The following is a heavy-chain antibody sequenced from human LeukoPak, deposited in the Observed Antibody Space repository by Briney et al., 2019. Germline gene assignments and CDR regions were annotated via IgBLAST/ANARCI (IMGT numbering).Heavy chain of an antibody. CDR3: SRDPNDYGGNSMDV. V-gene: IGHV3-49*03. CDR1: GFSFGDYA. Sequence: GGSLRLSCTASGFSFGDYAMNWFRQAPGKGLEWVGFIRSKGYGGTTEYAASVKGRFTISRDDSKSIAYLQMNSLKTEDTAVYYCSRDPNDYGGNSMDVWGQGTTVTVSS. CDR2: IRSKGYGGTT. D-gene: IGHD4-23*01. J-gene: IGHJ6*02.